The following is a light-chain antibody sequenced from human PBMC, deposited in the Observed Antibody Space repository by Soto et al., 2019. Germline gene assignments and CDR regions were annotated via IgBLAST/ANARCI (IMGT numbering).Light chain of an antibody. CDR1: QSVSSSY. CDR3: QQYGRSPFT. Sequence: EIVLTQSPGTLSLSPGERATLSCRASQSVSSSYLAWYQQKPGQAPRLLIYGASSRATGIPGRFSGSGSGTDFTLTISRLEPKDFAVYYCQQYGRSPFTFGPGTKVGIK. J-gene: IGKJ3*01. CDR2: GAS. V-gene: IGKV3-20*01.